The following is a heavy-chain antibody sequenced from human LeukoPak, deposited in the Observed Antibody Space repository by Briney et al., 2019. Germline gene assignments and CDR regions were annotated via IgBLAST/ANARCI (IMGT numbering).Heavy chain of an antibody. J-gene: IGHJ5*02. Sequence: GGSLRLSCAASGFTFSNAWMSWVRQAPGKGLVWVSRINSDGSSTSYADSVKGRFTISRDNAKNTLYLQMNSLRAEDTAVYYCARGWLQFTLESWFDPWGQGTLVTVSS. CDR3: ARGWLQFTLESWFDP. D-gene: IGHD5-24*01. CDR2: INSDGSST. V-gene: IGHV3-74*01. CDR1: GFTFSNAW.